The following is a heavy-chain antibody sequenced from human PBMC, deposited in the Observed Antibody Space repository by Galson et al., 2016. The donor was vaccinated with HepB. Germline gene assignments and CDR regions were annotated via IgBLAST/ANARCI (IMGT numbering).Heavy chain of an antibody. D-gene: IGHD3-10*01. J-gene: IGHJ5*02. CDR1: GDFIRNSDYY. CDR2: IYHSGVP. Sequence: TLSLTCTVSGDFIRNSDYYWTWIHQFPGRGLEWIGYIYHSGVPFYNPSLRSRLAISVDTSNNHFSLRLTSVTAADTAIYYCARGGKIRGVVALRSNWFDPWGQGTLVTISS. CDR3: ARGGKIRGVVALRSNWFDP. V-gene: IGHV4-31*03.